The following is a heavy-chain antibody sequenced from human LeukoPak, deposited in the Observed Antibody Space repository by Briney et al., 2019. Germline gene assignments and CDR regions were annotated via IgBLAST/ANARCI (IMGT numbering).Heavy chain of an antibody. Sequence: SETLSLTCTVSGGSISNYHWSWIRQPPGKGLEWIGYIYYSGSTNYNPSLKSRVTIPLDTSKNQVSLRLSSVTAADTAVYYCARKDGDWWGQGTLVTVSS. V-gene: IGHV4-59*08. J-gene: IGHJ4*02. D-gene: IGHD3-9*01. CDR1: GGSISNYH. CDR2: IYYSGST. CDR3: ARKDGDW.